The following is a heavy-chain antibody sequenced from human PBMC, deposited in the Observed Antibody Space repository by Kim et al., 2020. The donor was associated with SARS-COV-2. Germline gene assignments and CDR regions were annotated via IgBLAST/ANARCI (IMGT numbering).Heavy chain of an antibody. CDR2: ISGSGGST. Sequence: GGSLRLSCAASGFTFSSYAMSWVRQAPGKGLEWVSAISGSGGSTYYADSVKGRFTISRDNSKNTLYLQMNSLRAEDTAVYYCAKDQGIAAADAYYYYGMDVWGQGTTVTVSS. CDR1: GFTFSSYA. D-gene: IGHD6-13*01. J-gene: IGHJ6*02. CDR3: AKDQGIAAADAYYYYGMDV. V-gene: IGHV3-23*01.